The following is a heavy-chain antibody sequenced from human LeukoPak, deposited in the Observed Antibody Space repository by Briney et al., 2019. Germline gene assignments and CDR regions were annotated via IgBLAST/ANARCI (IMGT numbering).Heavy chain of an antibody. CDR1: GGSISSGGYY. V-gene: IGHV4-30-2*01. CDR2: IYHSGST. CDR3: ARAYSSGWYGDAFDI. J-gene: IGHJ3*02. Sequence: SETLSLTCTVSGGSISSGGYYWSWIRQPPGKGLEWIGYIYHSGSTYYNPSLKSRVTISVDRSKNQFSLKLSSVTAADTAVYYCARAYSSGWYGDAFDIWGQGTMVTVSS. D-gene: IGHD6-19*01.